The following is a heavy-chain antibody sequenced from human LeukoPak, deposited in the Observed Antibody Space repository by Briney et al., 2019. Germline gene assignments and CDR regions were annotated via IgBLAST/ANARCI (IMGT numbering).Heavy chain of an antibody. Sequence: SETLSLTCTVSSGSFRTYYWSWIRQPPGKGLEWIGYIFYNEGTSYNPSLNSRVTISVDTSNNQLSLKVNSVTAAVTAMYYCVKSNSRYQPWTLDIWGRGTMVTVSS. CDR3: VKSNSRYQPWTLDI. CDR1: SGSFRTYY. V-gene: IGHV4-59*01. D-gene: IGHD2-2*01. CDR2: IFYNEGT. J-gene: IGHJ3*02.